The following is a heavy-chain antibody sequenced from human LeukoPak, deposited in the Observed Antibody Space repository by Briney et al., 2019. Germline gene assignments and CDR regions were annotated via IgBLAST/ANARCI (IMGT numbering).Heavy chain of an antibody. V-gene: IGHV4-59*01. CDR2: IYYSGCT. CDR1: GGSISSYY. Sequence: SSETLSLTCTVSGGSISSYYWSWIRQPPGKGLEWIGYIYYSGCTNYNPSLKSRVTISVDTSKNQFSLKLSSVTAADTAVYYCARVFTYYYYMDVWGKGTTVTVSS. J-gene: IGHJ6*03. CDR3: ARVFTYYYYMDV.